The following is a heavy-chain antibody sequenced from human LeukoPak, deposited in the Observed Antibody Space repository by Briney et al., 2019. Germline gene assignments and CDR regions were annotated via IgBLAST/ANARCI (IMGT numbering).Heavy chain of an antibody. CDR1: GFTFDDYA. D-gene: IGHD5-24*01. J-gene: IGHJ4*02. CDR2: ISWNSGSI. Sequence: TGGSLRLSCAASGFTFDDYAMHWVRQAPGKGLEWVSGISWNSGSIGYADSVKGRFTISRDNAKNSLYLQMNSLRAEDTALYYCAKAVRDGYNFDFDYWGQGTLVTVSS. CDR3: AKAVRDGYNFDFDY. V-gene: IGHV3-9*01.